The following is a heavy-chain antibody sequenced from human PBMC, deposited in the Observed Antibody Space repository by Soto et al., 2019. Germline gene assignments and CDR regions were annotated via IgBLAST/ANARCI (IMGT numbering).Heavy chain of an antibody. Sequence: QVHLVQSGAEVKKPGASVKVSYKVSGYSLNELSIHWVRQAPGKGLEWMGGFDPEDGEIVYAQKFQGRVTMTEDTSTDTANMDLSSLRSEDTAVYYCATGGPAGDFDNWGQGTLVTVSS. CDR2: FDPEDGEI. J-gene: IGHJ4*02. CDR1: GYSLNELS. D-gene: IGHD3-10*01. CDR3: ATGGPAGDFDN. V-gene: IGHV1-24*01.